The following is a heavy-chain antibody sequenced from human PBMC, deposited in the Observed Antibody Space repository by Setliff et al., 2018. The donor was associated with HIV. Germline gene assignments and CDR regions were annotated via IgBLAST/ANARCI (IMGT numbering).Heavy chain of an antibody. CDR2: IYNSGIT. CDR1: GGSISSYY. J-gene: IGHJ4*02. V-gene: IGHV4-59*08. Sequence: PSETLSLTCTVSGGSISSYYRSWIRQPPGKGLEWIGYIYNSGITSYNPSLKSPVTISEDTSKNQFSLKLISVTAADTAVYYCARQVAARKVDYWGQGLLVTVSS. CDR3: ARQVAARKVDY. D-gene: IGHD6-13*01.